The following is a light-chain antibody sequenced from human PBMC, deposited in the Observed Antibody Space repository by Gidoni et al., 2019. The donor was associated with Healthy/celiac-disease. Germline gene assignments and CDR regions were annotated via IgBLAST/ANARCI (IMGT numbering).Light chain of an antibody. J-gene: IGKJ1*01. Sequence: DIQLTQSPSPLSASVGDRLTITCRASENIRSGLAWYQQNPGKAPKLLIYDASSLESGVPSRFSGSVSGTEFTLHISRLQPYYFATYHCKQYNIYSGSFGQGTKVEIK. CDR2: DAS. CDR1: ENIRSG. CDR3: KQYNIYSGS. V-gene: IGKV1-5*01.